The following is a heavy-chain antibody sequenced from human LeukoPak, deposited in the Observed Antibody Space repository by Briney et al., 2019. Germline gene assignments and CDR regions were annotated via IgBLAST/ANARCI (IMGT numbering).Heavy chain of an antibody. J-gene: IGHJ4*02. CDR2: ISAYNGNT. D-gene: IGHD1-26*01. CDR1: GYTFTSYG. V-gene: IGHV1-18*01. Sequence: ASVKVSCKASGYTFTSYGISWVRQAPGQGLEWMGWISAYNGNTNYAQKLQGRVTMTTDTSTSTAYMELRSLRSDDTAVYYCAGVSGASDIGSFYYFDYWGQGTLVTVSS. CDR3: AGVSGASDIGSFYYFDY.